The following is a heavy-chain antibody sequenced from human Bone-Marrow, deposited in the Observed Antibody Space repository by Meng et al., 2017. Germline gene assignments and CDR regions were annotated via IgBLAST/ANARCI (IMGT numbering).Heavy chain of an antibody. V-gene: IGHV1-3*01. CDR3: ARSHVVVESVIPNWFDT. CDR1: GYTFSTYA. J-gene: IGHJ5*02. Sequence: ASVKVSCKTSGYTFSTYAMHWVRQAPGQRLEWMGWINPGNGDTKSPQNFQGRVAITRDTSASTAYMELSSLRSEDSAVYYCARSHVVVESVIPNWFDTWGQGTLVTVSS. CDR2: INPGNGDT. D-gene: IGHD2-15*01.